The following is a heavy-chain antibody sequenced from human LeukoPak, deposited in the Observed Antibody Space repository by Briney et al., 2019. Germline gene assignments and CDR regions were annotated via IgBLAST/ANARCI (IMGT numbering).Heavy chain of an antibody. CDR3: ARGGCSGGSCFDY. CDR2: ITANSGNT. CDR1: GYTFTSYD. V-gene: IGHV1-8*01. J-gene: IGHJ4*02. D-gene: IGHD2-15*01. Sequence: ASVNLSCKASGYTFTSYDINWVRQATGQGLEWMGWITANSGNTGYAQKYQGRVTMTRNTYISTAYMELSSLRSEDTAVYYCARGGCSGGSCFDYWGQGTLVTVSS.